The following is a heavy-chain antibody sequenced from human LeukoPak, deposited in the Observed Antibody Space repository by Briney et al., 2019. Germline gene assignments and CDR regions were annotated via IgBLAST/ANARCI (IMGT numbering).Heavy chain of an antibody. CDR3: ARYSSSSRNFDY. J-gene: IGHJ4*02. D-gene: IGHD6-6*01. V-gene: IGHV1-69*05. CDR1: GGTFSSYA. Sequence: SVKVSCKASGGTFSSYAISWVRQAPGQGLEWMGGIIPIFGTANYAQKLQGRVTMTTDTSTSTAYMELRSLRSDDTAVYYCARYSSSSRNFDYWGQGTLVTVSS. CDR2: IIPIFGTA.